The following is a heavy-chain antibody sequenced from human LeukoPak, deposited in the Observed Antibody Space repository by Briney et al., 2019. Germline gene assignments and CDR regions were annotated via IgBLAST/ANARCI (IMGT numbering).Heavy chain of an antibody. CDR3: ARDLELCAVYYFYS. Sequence: GGSLRLSCEASGFTFSIFPMHWVRQAPGKGLEWVAHISSGSEKYYADSVKGRFTISRDNSKNMLYLQMNSLRGEDTAVYYCARDLELCAVYYFYSWGQGALGIVSS. CDR2: ISSGSEK. CDR1: GFTFSIFP. J-gene: IGHJ4*02. D-gene: IGHD3-3*01. V-gene: IGHV3-30*04.